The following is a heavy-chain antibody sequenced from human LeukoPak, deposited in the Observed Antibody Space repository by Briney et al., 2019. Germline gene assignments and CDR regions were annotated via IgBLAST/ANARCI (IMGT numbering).Heavy chain of an antibody. D-gene: IGHD3-22*01. J-gene: IGHJ3*02. CDR3: ARDGEGYYDSSGRPTSAFDI. CDR2: INSDGSST. CDR1: GFTFSSYW. V-gene: IGHV3-74*01. Sequence: GGSLRLSCAASGFTFSSYWMHWVRQAPGKGLVWVSRINSDGSSTSYADSVKGRFTISRDNAKNTLYLQMNSLRAEDTAVYYCARDGEGYYDSSGRPTSAFDIWGQGTMVTVSS.